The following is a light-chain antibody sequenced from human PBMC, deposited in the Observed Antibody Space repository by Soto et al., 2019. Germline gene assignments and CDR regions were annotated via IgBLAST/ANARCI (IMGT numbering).Light chain of an antibody. CDR3: ATWYDSLNAFV. CDR2: NDG. V-gene: IGLV1-44*01. Sequence: QSVLTQSPSASGTPGQRITIYCSGSTSSIGSNAVNWYQQFPGTAPTFLIYNDGQRPSGVPDRFSGSKSGPSASLAISGLHAEDEADYYCATWYDSLNAFVFGTGTKVTGL. J-gene: IGLJ1*01. CDR1: TSSIGSNA.